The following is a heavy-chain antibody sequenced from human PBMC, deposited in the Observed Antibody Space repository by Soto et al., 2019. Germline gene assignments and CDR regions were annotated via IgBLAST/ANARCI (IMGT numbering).Heavy chain of an antibody. V-gene: IGHV4-59*01. CDR2: VYYSGST. D-gene: IGHD1-26*01. CDR1: GGSISSYY. J-gene: IGHJ4*02. CDR3: ARRYGGNFDY. Sequence: SETLSLTCTVSGGSISSYYWSWIRQPPGKGLEWIGYVYYSGSTNYNPSLKSRVTISVDTSKNQFSLKVRSVTAADTAVYYCARRYGGNFDYWGQGTLVTVS.